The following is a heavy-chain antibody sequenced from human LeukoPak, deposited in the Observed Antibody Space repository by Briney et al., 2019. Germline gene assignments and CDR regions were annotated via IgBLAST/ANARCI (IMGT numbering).Heavy chain of an antibody. V-gene: IGHV3-30-3*01. CDR1: GFTFSSYA. CDR3: ARGGGYCSGGSCPYYFDY. D-gene: IGHD2-15*01. Sequence: PGGSLRLSCAASGFTFSSYAMHWVRQAPGKGLEWVAVISYDGSNKYYADSVKGRFTISRDNAKNSLYLQMNSLRAEDTAVYYCARGGGYCSGGSCPYYFDYWGQGTLVTVSS. J-gene: IGHJ4*02. CDR2: ISYDGSNK.